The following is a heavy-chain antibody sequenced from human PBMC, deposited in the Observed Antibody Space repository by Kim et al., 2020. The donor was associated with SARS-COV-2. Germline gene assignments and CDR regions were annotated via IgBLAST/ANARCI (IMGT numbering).Heavy chain of an antibody. CDR3: ARDQSWSIITMIGGD. CDR2: INPNSGGT. Sequence: ASVKVSCKASGYTFTGYYMHWVRQAPGQGLEWMGWINPNSGGTNYAQKFQGRVTMTRDTSISTAYMELSRLRSDDTAVYYCARDQSWSIITMIGGDWGQGTLVTVSS. D-gene: IGHD3-22*01. J-gene: IGHJ4*02. V-gene: IGHV1-2*02. CDR1: GYTFTGYY.